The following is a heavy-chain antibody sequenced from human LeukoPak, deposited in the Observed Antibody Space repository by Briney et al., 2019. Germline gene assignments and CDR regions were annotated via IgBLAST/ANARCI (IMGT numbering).Heavy chain of an antibody. CDR3: VKDPWSSASLLSCRYFDY. Sequence: GGSLRLSCAASEFTFSSYGMHWVRQAPGKGPEWVAFIQNDGSTKNFADFVKGRFTISRDNSKNTLYLQMNSLRTEDTAVYYCVKDPWSSASLLSCRYFDYLGQGTLVTVPS. D-gene: IGHD2-2*01. CDR2: IQNDGSTK. V-gene: IGHV3-30*02. J-gene: IGHJ4*02. CDR1: EFTFSSYG.